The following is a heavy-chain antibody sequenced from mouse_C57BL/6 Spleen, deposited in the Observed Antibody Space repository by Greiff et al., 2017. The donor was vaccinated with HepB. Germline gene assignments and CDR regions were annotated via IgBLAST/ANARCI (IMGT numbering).Heavy chain of an antibody. J-gene: IGHJ1*03. Sequence: VQLQQSGPELVKPGASVKISCKASGYAFSSSWMNWVKQRPGKGLEWIGRIYPGDGDTNYNGKFKGKATLTADKSSSTAYMQLSSLTSEDYAVYFCARSENTGLYWYFDVWGTGTTVTVSS. CDR2: IYPGDGDT. CDR1: GYAFSSSW. V-gene: IGHV1-82*01. CDR3: ARSENTGLYWYFDV. D-gene: IGHD5-2*01.